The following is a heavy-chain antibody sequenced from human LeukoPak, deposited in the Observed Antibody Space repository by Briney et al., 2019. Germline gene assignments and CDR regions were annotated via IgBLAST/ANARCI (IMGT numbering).Heavy chain of an antibody. CDR2: VKVGGDT. J-gene: IGHJ5*02. D-gene: IGHD6-19*01. Sequence: SETLSLTCAVYGDSFDNLYWSWVRQSPGKGLEWIGEVKVGGDTKYNPSLKSRVRMAADTSKNQFSLRLTFVTAADTAIYYCARSFGWYALDAWGQGALVTVSS. V-gene: IGHV4-34*01. CDR1: GDSFDNLY. CDR3: ARSFGWYALDA.